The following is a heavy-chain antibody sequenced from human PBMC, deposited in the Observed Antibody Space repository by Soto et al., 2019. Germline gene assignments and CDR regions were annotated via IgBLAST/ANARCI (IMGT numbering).Heavy chain of an antibody. Sequence: EVQLVESGGGLVQPGRSLRLSCAASGFNFDDYAMNWVRQAPGKGLEWVSGISWNGAYIGYAYSVKGRFTISRDNANNSLTLQMNSLRPEDTALYYCTRDIFRTITTIDYWGQGTLVTVSS. CDR3: TRDIFRTITTIDY. CDR2: ISWNGAYI. J-gene: IGHJ4*02. V-gene: IGHV3-9*01. D-gene: IGHD1-1*01. CDR1: GFNFDDYA.